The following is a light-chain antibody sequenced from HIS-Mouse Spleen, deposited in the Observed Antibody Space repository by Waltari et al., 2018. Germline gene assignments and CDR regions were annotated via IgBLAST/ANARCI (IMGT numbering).Light chain of an antibody. Sequence: EIVMTQSPATLSVSPGERATLPCRASQSVSSNLAGSQQKPGQAPRLLIYGASTRATGIPARFSGSGSGTEFTLTISSMQSEDFAVYYCQQYNNWPWTFGQGTKVEIK. CDR3: QQYNNWPWT. V-gene: IGKV3-15*01. CDR2: GAS. J-gene: IGKJ1*01. CDR1: QSVSSN.